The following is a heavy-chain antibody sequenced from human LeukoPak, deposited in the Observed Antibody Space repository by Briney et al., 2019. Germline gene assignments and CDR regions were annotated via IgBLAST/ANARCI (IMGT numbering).Heavy chain of an antibody. Sequence: SETLSLTCSVSGGSISSSTSYYWGWIRQPPGKGLEWIGIIYYSGTTYYNPSLKSRITISVDTSRNQFSLKLSSVTAADTAVYYCARHTGVGPATLDAFDIWGKGTLVTVS. CDR2: IYYSGTT. D-gene: IGHD2-15*01. CDR3: ARHTGVGPATLDAFDI. J-gene: IGHJ3*02. CDR1: GGSISSSTSYY. V-gene: IGHV4-39*01.